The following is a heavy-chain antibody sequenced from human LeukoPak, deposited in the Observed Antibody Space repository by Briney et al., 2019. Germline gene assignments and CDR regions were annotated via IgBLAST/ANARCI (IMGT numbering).Heavy chain of an antibody. V-gene: IGHV1-2*02. CDR2: INPNSGGT. Sequence: GASVKVSCKASGYTFTGYYMHCVRQAPGQGLEWMGWINPNSGGTNYAQKFQGRVTMTRDTSISTAYMELSRLRSDDTAVYYCARDSFLTFLVVAATNWFDPWGQGTLVTVSS. J-gene: IGHJ5*02. CDR3: ARDSFLTFLVVAATNWFDP. D-gene: IGHD2-15*01. CDR1: GYTFTGYY.